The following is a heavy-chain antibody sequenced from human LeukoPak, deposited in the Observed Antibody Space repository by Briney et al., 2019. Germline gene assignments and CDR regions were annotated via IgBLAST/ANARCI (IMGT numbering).Heavy chain of an antibody. D-gene: IGHD4-17*01. CDR2: ISGSGGST. Sequence: TGGSLRLSCAASGFTFSSYGMSWVRQAPGKGLEWVSAISGSGGSTYYADSVKGRFTISRDNSKNTLYLQMNSLRAEDTAVYYCAKDKVLSLYGDYAWYFDYWGQGTLVTVSS. J-gene: IGHJ4*02. V-gene: IGHV3-23*01. CDR1: GFTFSSYG. CDR3: AKDKVLSLYGDYAWYFDY.